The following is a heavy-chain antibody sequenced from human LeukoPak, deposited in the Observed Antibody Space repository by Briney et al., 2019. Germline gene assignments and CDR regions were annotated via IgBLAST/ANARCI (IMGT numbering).Heavy chain of an antibody. Sequence: SQTLSLTCTVSGGSISSGGYYWSWNRQHPGKGLEWIEYIYYSGSTYYNPSLKSRVTISVDTSKNQFSLKLSSVTAADTAVYYCATSSGYYYGYFQHWGQGTLVTVSS. CDR1: GGSISSGGYY. CDR2: IYYSGST. CDR3: ATSSGYYYGYFQH. V-gene: IGHV4-31*03. J-gene: IGHJ1*01. D-gene: IGHD3-22*01.